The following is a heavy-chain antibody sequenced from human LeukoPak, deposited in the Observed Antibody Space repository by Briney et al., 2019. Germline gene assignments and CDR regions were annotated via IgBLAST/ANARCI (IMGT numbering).Heavy chain of an antibody. Sequence: SETLSLTCAVYGGSFSGYYWSWIRQPPGKGLEWIGEINHSGSTNYNPSLKSRVTISVDTSKNQFSLKLSFVTAVDTAMYYCARSDYHNSGSHTVFDAFDIWGQGTRVTVSS. J-gene: IGHJ3*02. CDR3: ARSDYHNSGSHTVFDAFDI. CDR1: GGSFSGYY. CDR2: INHSGST. V-gene: IGHV4-34*01. D-gene: IGHD3-10*01.